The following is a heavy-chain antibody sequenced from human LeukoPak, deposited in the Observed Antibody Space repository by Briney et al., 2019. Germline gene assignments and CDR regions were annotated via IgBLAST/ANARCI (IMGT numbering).Heavy chain of an antibody. CDR2: ISSSSSYI. V-gene: IGHV3-21*01. J-gene: IGHJ4*02. CDR3: ARDMFDITMVRGVMRGGNDY. Sequence: GGSLRLSCAASGFTFSSYSMNRVRQAPGKGLEWVSSISSSSSYIYYADSVKGRFTISRDNAKNSLYLQMNSLRAEDTAVYYCARDMFDITMVRGVMRGGNDYWGQGTLVTVSS. CDR1: GFTFSSYS. D-gene: IGHD3-10*01.